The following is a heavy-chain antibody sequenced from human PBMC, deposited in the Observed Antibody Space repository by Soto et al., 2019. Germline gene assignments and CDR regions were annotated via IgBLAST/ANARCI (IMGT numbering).Heavy chain of an antibody. Sequence: QVQLQESGPGLVRPSQTLSLTCTVSGDSISSADYYWSWIRQTPGKGLEWIGHIFYSGTTYYNPPLKSLLTISVDTSKNHFSLRLTSVTAADTAVYYCARDLWVEPELYYYGMDVWGQGTTVTVSS. D-gene: IGHD1-1*01. CDR1: GDSISSADYY. V-gene: IGHV4-30-4*01. CDR3: ARDLWVEPELYYYGMDV. J-gene: IGHJ6*02. CDR2: IFYSGTT.